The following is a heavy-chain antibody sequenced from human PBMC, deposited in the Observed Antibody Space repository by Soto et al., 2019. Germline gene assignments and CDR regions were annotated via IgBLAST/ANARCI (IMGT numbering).Heavy chain of an antibody. V-gene: IGHV3-30-3*01. Sequence: GGSLGLSCAAAGFTFSSYAMNWVRQAPGKGLEWVAVISYDGSNKYYADSVKGRFTISRDNSKNTLYLQMNSLSAEDTAVYYCARDPSIGGSYWGKYYYYGMDVWGQGTTVTVSS. CDR2: ISYDGSNK. D-gene: IGHD1-26*01. CDR3: ARDPSIGGSYWGKYYYYGMDV. CDR1: GFTFSSYA. J-gene: IGHJ6*02.